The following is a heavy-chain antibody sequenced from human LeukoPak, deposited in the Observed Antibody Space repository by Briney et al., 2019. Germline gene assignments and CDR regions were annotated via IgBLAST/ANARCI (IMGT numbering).Heavy chain of an antibody. D-gene: IGHD3-10*01. CDR3: AKDDAGFGEDFDS. J-gene: IGHJ4*02. CDR1: GFPFRNYS. V-gene: IGHV3-23*01. Sequence: GGSLRLSCTTSGFPFRNYSMNWVRQAPGRGLQWVTAISASGRTTKYADPVKGRFTISRDNSRNTLYLHIDSLRPDDTALYFCAKDDAGFGEDFDSWGQGTLVIVSS. CDR2: ISASGRTT.